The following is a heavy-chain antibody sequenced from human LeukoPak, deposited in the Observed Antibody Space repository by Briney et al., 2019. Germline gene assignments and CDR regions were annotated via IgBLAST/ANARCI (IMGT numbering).Heavy chain of an antibody. D-gene: IGHD6-19*01. CDR3: AREVAGTPWIDY. J-gene: IGHJ4*02. V-gene: IGHV4-61*02. Sequence: SETLSLTCTVSGDSISSGDYYWSWIRQPAGKGLEWIGRISSSGSTNYNPSLKSRVTISVDTSKNQYSLKLSSVTAADTAVYYCAREVAGTPWIDYWGQGTLVTVSS. CDR2: ISSSGST. CDR1: GDSISSGDYY.